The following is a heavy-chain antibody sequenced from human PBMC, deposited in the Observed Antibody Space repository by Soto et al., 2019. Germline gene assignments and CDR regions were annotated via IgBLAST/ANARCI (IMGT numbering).Heavy chain of an antibody. CDR1: GLNFRAYG. CDR2: ISYDGSDK. CDR3: AKERGGYYYYGMDV. V-gene: IGHV3-30*18. Sequence: QVQLVESGGGVVQPGRSLRLSCAASGLNFRAYGMHWVRQTPGEGLVWAATISYDGSDKYYADSVKGRFTISRDNSKNTLYLQMDSLRTEDTAVYHCAKERGGYYYYGMDVWGRGTTVTVSS. J-gene: IGHJ6*02. D-gene: IGHD2-15*01.